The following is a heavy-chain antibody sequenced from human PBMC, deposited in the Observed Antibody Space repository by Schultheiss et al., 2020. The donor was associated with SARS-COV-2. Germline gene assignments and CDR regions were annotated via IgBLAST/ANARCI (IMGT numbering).Heavy chain of an antibody. CDR2: IYYSGST. CDR1: GGSISSGGYY. V-gene: IGHV4-31*03. CDR3: ARGVGYYDSSVTSRDAFDI. D-gene: IGHD3-22*01. J-gene: IGHJ3*02. Sequence: TLSLTCTVSGGSISSGGYYWSWIRQHPGKGLEWIGYIYYSGSTNYNPSLKSRVTISVDTSKNQFSLKLSSVTAADTAVYYCARGVGYYDSSVTSRDAFDIWGQGTMVTVSS.